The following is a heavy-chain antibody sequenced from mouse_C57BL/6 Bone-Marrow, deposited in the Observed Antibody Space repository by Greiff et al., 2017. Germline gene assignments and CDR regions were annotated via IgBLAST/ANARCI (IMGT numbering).Heavy chain of an antibody. CDR3: ARDQDYGSSSWFAY. CDR1: VFTFSSYA. D-gene: IGHD1-1*01. J-gene: IGHJ3*01. V-gene: IGHV5-4*01. CDR2: ISDGGSYT. Sequence: EVMLVESGGGLVKPGGSLKLSCAASVFTFSSYAMSWVRQTPEKRLEWVATISDGGSYTYYPDNVKGRFTISRDNAKNNLYLQMSHLKSEDTAMYYCARDQDYGSSSWFAYWGQGTLVTVSA.